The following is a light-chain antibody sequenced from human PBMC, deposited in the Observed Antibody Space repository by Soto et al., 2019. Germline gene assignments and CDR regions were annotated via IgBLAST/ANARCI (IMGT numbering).Light chain of an antibody. CDR2: ENN. V-gene: IGLV6-57*01. Sequence: NFMLIQPHSVSASPGKTVTISCTRSSGSIAGIFVQWYQQRPGSSPTILLYENNQRPSGVPDRFSASIDTSSNSASLTISTLKTEDEADYYCQSYTDDSWVFGGGTKLTVL. CDR3: QSYTDDSWV. CDR1: SGSIAGIF. J-gene: IGLJ3*02.